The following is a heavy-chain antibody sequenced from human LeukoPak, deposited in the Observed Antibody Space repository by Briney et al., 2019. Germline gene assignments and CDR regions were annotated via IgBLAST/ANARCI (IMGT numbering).Heavy chain of an antibody. V-gene: IGHV1-2*02. Sequence: ASVKVSCKASGYTFTGYYMHWVRQAPGQGLEWMGWINPNSGGTNYAQKFQGRVTTTRDTSISTAYMELSRLRSDDTAVYYCARDSTYCSGGSCYPDYWGQGTLVTVSS. CDR2: INPNSGGT. CDR3: ARDSTYCSGGSCYPDY. CDR1: GYTFTGYY. J-gene: IGHJ4*02. D-gene: IGHD2-15*01.